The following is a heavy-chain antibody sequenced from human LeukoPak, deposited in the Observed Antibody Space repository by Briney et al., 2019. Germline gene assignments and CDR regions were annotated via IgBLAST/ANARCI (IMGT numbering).Heavy chain of an antibody. V-gene: IGHV3-74*01. D-gene: IGHD1-26*01. CDR2: INSDGSST. Sequence: GGSLRLSCAASGFTFSSYWMHWVRQAPGKGLVWVSRINSDGSSTSYADSVKGRFTISRDNAKNTLYLRMNSLRAEDTAVYYCARDLRIVGATKGGIYYYYYMDVWGKGTTVTVSS. J-gene: IGHJ6*03. CDR1: GFTFSSYW. CDR3: ARDLRIVGATKGGIYYYYYMDV.